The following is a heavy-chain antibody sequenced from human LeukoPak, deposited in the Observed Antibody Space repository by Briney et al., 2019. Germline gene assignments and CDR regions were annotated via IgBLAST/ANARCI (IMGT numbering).Heavy chain of an antibody. Sequence: PGRSLRLSYAPSGFTFSSYWMRWVRQAPGKGLVWVSRLNSDGSSTSYADSVKGRFSISRDNAKNTLYLEINSLRAEETAGYYCAREGGLVLPAAIRCWFDPWGQGTLVTVSS. J-gene: IGHJ5*02. CDR2: LNSDGSST. D-gene: IGHD2-2*02. CDR3: AREGGLVLPAAIRCWFDP. CDR1: GFTFSSYW. V-gene: IGHV3-74*01.